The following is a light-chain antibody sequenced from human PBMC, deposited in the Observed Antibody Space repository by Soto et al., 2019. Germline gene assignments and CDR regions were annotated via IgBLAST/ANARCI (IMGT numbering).Light chain of an antibody. CDR3: QQSYSTPRT. CDR1: QSISSY. CDR2: AAS. J-gene: IGKJ1*01. V-gene: IGKV1-39*01. Sequence: MTQSPLSLPVTPGEPASISCRASQSISSYLNWYQQKPGKAPKLLIYAASSLQSGVLSRFSGSGSGTDFTLTISSLQPEDFATYYCQQSYSTPRTFGQGTKVDIK.